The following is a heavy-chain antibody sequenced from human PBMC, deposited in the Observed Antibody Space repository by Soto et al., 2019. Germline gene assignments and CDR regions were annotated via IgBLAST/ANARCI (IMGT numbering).Heavy chain of an antibody. CDR3: ARDYIVGATKTLAVRAHDY. CDR1: GYTFTSYG. Sequence: QVQLVRSGAEVKKPGASVKVSCKASGYTFTSYGISWVRQAPGQGLEWMGWISAYNGNTNYAQKLQGRVTMTTDTSTSTAYMELRSLRSDDTAVYYCARDYIVGATKTLAVRAHDYWGQGTLVTVSS. D-gene: IGHD1-26*01. J-gene: IGHJ4*02. V-gene: IGHV1-18*01. CDR2: ISAYNGNT.